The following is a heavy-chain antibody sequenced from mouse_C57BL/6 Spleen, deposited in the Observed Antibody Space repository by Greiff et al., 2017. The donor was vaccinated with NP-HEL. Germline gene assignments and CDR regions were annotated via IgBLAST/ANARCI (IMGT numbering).Heavy chain of an antibody. V-gene: IGHV1-63*01. CDR2: IYPGGGYT. Sequence: QVQLKESGAELVRPGTSVKMSCKASGYTFTNYWIGWAKQRPGHGLEWIGDIYPGGGYTNYNEKFKGKATLTEDKSPSTAYMQFSSLTSEDSAIYYCARSPDPYYFDYWGQGTTLTVSS. J-gene: IGHJ2*01. CDR3: ARSPDPYYFDY. CDR1: GYTFTNYW.